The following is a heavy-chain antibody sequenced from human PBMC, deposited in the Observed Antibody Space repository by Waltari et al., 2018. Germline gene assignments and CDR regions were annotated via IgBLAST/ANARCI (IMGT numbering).Heavy chain of an antibody. Sequence: QLQESGPGLVKPSGHLSLPSAVSGDSMSRSDCWSWVRQSPRKGLEWIGQVRGDGRTNYNPSFARRVSVSLDTSNKEFSLKVTSATAADTAVYYCARDRGRGLYLDSWGPGTLVTVSP. CDR1: GDSMSRSDC. D-gene: IGHD2-15*01. V-gene: IGHV4-4*02. CDR3: ARDRGRGLYLDS. J-gene: IGHJ4*02. CDR2: VRGDGRT.